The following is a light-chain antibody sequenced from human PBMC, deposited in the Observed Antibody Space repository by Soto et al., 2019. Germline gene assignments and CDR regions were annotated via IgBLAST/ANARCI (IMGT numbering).Light chain of an antibody. CDR1: QSISSY. CDR3: QQSYSTPST. CDR2: AAS. Sequence: DIKMTQSPSSLSASVGDGVTSTCRASQSISSYLNWYQQKPGKAPKLLIYAASSLHSGVPSRVSGSGSGTDFTLTISSLQPEDFATYYCQQSYSTPSTFGQGTRLEIK. V-gene: IGKV1-39*01. J-gene: IGKJ5*01.